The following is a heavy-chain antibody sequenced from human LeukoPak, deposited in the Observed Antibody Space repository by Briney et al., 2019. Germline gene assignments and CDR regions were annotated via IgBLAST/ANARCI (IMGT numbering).Heavy chain of an antibody. V-gene: IGHV3-48*03. J-gene: IGHJ4*02. CDR2: ISSSGSTI. D-gene: IGHD2-2*01. Sequence: GGSLRLSCAASGFTFSNYAMFWVRQAPGKGLEWVSYISSSGSTIYYADSVKGRFTISRDNAKNSLYLQMNSLRAEDTAVYYCARDKAPAAATSFDYWGQGTLVTVSS. CDR1: GFTFSNYA. CDR3: ARDKAPAAATSFDY.